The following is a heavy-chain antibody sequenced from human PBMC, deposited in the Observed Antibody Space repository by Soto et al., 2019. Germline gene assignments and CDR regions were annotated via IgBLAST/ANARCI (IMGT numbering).Heavy chain of an antibody. J-gene: IGHJ6*02. V-gene: IGHV3-23*01. Sequence: PGGSLRLSCAASGFTFSSYAMSWVRQAPGKGLEWVSAISGSGGSTYYADSVKGRFTISRDNSKNTLYLQMNSLRAEDTAVYYCARDAFYDFWSGYYYYGMDVWGQGTTVTVSS. D-gene: IGHD3-3*01. CDR3: ARDAFYDFWSGYYYYGMDV. CDR2: ISGSGGST. CDR1: GFTFSSYA.